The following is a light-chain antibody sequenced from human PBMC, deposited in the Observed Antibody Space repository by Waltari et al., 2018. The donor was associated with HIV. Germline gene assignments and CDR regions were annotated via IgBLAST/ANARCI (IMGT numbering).Light chain of an antibody. J-gene: IGLJ3*02. CDR1: ALPKRY. Sequence: SYELTQPPSVSVSPGQTARITCSGDALPKRYAYWYQQKSGQAPVLVIYEDSKRPSGIPKRFSGSSSGTMATLTISGAQVEDEADYYCYSRDSSGNSWVFGGGTKLTVL. V-gene: IGLV3-10*01. CDR2: EDS. CDR3: YSRDSSGNSWV.